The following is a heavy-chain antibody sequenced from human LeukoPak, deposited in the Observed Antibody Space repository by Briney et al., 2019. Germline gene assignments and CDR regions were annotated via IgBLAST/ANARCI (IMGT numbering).Heavy chain of an antibody. CDR1: GFTFSSYA. J-gene: IGHJ4*02. CDR3: AKGAPSSSSIFDF. D-gene: IGHD6-6*01. Sequence: GGSMRLSCAASGFTFSSYAMSWVRQAPGKGLEWVSVIYSGGSTYYADSVKGRFTISRDNSKNTLYLQLSSLRPDDTAVYYCAKGAPSSSSIFDFWGPGTLVTVSS. CDR2: IYSGGST. V-gene: IGHV3-23*03.